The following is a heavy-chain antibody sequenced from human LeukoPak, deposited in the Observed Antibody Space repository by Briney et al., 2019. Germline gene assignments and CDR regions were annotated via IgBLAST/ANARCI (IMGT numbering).Heavy chain of an antibody. CDR2: ISSSSSTI. J-gene: IGHJ4*02. D-gene: IGHD2-2*01. CDR3: ARGHSIVVVPAALPWRAYFDY. Sequence: GGSLRLSCAAFGFTFSSYSMNWVRQAPGKGLEWVSYISSSSSTIYYADSVKGRFTISRDNAKNSLYLQMNSLRDEDTAVYYCARGHSIVVVPAALPWRAYFDYWGQGTLVTVSS. V-gene: IGHV3-48*02. CDR1: GFTFSSYS.